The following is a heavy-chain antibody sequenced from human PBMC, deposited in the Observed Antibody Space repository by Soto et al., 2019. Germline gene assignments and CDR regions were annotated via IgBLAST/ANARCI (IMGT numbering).Heavy chain of an antibody. CDR1: GFSISSGSY. V-gene: IGHV4-38-2*02. J-gene: IGHJ4*01. D-gene: IGHD2-21*01. CDR2: MYHGGTT. CDR3: PRARGMVVAESPLNL. Sequence: PSETLSLTCSVSGFSISSGSYWGWIRQPPGKGPEWIASMYHGGTTFYYPSLKSRVTMSMDTSNNQFSLRLTSVTAADTAVYYCPRARGMVVAESPLNLWGDGIMVTVSS.